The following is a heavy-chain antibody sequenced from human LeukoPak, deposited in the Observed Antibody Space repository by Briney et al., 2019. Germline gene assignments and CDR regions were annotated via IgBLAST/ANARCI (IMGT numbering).Heavy chain of an antibody. Sequence: GGSLRLSCAASGFTLSDYYMHWLRQAPGKRLVWVSHINGDGSSTGYADSVKGRFTISRDNAKNTLYLQLNSLRAEDTAVYYCARGKYNYACDGWGQGTLVTVSS. J-gene: IGHJ4*02. V-gene: IGHV3-74*01. CDR3: ARGKYNYACDG. D-gene: IGHD5-18*01. CDR1: GFTLSDYY. CDR2: INGDGSST.